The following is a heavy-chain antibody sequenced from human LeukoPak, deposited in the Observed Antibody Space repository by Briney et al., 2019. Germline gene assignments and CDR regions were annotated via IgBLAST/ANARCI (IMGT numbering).Heavy chain of an antibody. CDR2: IYYSGST. J-gene: IGHJ4*02. CDR1: GGSINSYY. V-gene: IGHV4-59*12. Sequence: SETLSLTCTVSGGSINSYYWSWIRQPPGKGLEWIGFIYYSGSTNYNPSLKSRVTISVDTSKNQFSLKLSSVTAADTAVYYCARVGRDDFWSDTTFDYWGQGTLVTVSS. D-gene: IGHD3-3*01. CDR3: ARVGRDDFWSDTTFDY.